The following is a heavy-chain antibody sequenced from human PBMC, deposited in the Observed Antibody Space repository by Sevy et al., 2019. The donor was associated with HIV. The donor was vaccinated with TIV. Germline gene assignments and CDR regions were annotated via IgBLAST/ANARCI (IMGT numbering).Heavy chain of an antibody. CDR1: GASITSYY. J-gene: IGHJ5*02. D-gene: IGHD3-3*02. CDR2: IFHSGDS. CDR3: ARDHLSQGLDP. V-gene: IGHV4-59*12. Sequence: SETLSLTCSVSGASITSYYWSWIRQPPGKGLEWIGYIFHSGDSNYNPSLKSRVAMSVDTSKNQFSLRLASVSAADTAVYYCARDHLSQGLDPWGQGILVTVS.